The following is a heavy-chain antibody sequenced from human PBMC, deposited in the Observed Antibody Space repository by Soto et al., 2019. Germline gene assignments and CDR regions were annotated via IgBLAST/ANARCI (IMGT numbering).Heavy chain of an antibody. J-gene: IGHJ6*02. Sequence: SGPTLANPTKTFTLICTFLGYPLSTSGVGVGWIRQTPGKALECHALIYCNDDKRYIPSLKSRLTITKDTSKNQVVLTMTNMDPVDTATYYCAHRPIYDFWSGYSGGYYYGMDVWGQGTTVTVSS. CDR3: AHRPIYDFWSGYSGGYYYGMDV. V-gene: IGHV2-5*01. CDR2: IYCNDDK. CDR1: GYPLSTSGVG. D-gene: IGHD3-3*01.